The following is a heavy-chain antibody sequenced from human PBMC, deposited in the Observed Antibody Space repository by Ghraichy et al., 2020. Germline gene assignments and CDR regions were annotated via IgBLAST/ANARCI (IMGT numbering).Heavy chain of an antibody. D-gene: IGHD1-26*01. CDR3: ARGQSGSYFRAYYFDF. CDR2: INHSGST. CDR1: GGSFSGYY. V-gene: IGHV4-34*01. J-gene: IGHJ4*02. Sequence: SQTLSLTCAVYGGSFSGYYWSWIRQRPGKGLELIWEINHSGSTNYNPSLKSRVTISVDTSRNQFSLNLSSLTAADTAVYYCARGQSGSYFRAYYFDFWAQGALVTVSS.